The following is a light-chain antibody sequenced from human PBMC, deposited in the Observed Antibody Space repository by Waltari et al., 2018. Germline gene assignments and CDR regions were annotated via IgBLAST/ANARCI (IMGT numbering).Light chain of an antibody. CDR3: CSYADTYTYV. CDR1: SSDVGGYNY. CDR2: DVI. Sequence: QSALTQPRSVSGSPGQSVTISCTGTSSDVGGYNYVPWYQQYPGKAPKLMIYDVIKRPSGVPDRFSGSKSGNTASLTISGLQAEDEADYYCCSYADTYTYVFGTGTKVTVL. V-gene: IGLV2-11*01. J-gene: IGLJ1*01.